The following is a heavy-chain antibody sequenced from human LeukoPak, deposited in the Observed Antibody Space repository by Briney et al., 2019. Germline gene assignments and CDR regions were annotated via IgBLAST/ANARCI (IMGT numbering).Heavy chain of an antibody. CDR2: IGTAGDT. V-gene: IGHV3-13*01. J-gene: IGHJ6*02. Sequence: GGSLRLSCAASGFTFSSYDMHWVRQATGKGLEWVSAIGTAGDTYYPGSVKGRFTISRENAKNSLYLQMNSLRAGDTAVYYCAMASYYYGMDVWGQGTTVTVSS. CDR3: AMASYYYGMDV. CDR1: GFTFSSYD.